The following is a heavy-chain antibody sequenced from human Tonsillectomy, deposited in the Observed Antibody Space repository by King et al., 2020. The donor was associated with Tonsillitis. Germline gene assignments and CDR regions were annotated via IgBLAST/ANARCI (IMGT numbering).Heavy chain of an antibody. CDR3: AKEISDFWSGYYGELHY. CDR2: IHPNTGGS. D-gene: IGHD3-3*01. J-gene: IGHJ4*02. V-gene: IGHV1-2*02. Sequence: VQLVESGTEVKKPGASVKVSCKSSGYTFTDYYLHWVRQAPGQGLEWVGWIHPNTGGSHYAQKFRGRVTLTRDTSISTAYMDLSRLRSDDTAVYYCAKEISDFWSGYYGELHYWGQGTLVTVSS. CDR1: GYTFTDYY.